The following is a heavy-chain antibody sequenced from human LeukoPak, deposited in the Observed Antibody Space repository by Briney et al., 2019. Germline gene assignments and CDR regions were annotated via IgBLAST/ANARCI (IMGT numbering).Heavy chain of an antibody. D-gene: IGHD3-10*01. Sequence: ASVKVSCKASGYTFTSYGISWVRQAPGQGLEWMGWISAYNGNTNYAQKLQGRVTMTTDTSTSTAYMELRSLRSDDTAVYYCARDFRLLWFEVESMDAFDIWGQGTMVTVSS. J-gene: IGHJ3*02. CDR1: GYTFTSYG. CDR3: ARDFRLLWFEVESMDAFDI. V-gene: IGHV1-18*01. CDR2: ISAYNGNT.